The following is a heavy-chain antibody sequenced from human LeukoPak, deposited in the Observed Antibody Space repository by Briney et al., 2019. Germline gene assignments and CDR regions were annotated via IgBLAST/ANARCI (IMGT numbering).Heavy chain of an antibody. J-gene: IGHJ4*02. V-gene: IGHV3-23*01. CDR2: ISGSGGST. Sequence: GGSLRLSCAASGFTFSSYAMSWVRQAPGKGLEWVSAISGSGGSTYYADSVKGRFTISRDNSKNTLYLQMNSLRAEDTAVYYCAKTGGKELLWFGELTDHYFDYWGQGTLVTVSS. CDR3: AKTGGKELLWFGELTDHYFDY. D-gene: IGHD3-10*01. CDR1: GFTFSSYA.